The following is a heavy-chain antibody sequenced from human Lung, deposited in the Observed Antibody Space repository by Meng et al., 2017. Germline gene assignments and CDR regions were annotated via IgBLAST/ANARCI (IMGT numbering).Heavy chain of an antibody. J-gene: IGHJ4*03. V-gene: IGHV3-23*01. CDR3: TAGHGVYSGRSGV. CDR1: GFTFSSNA. CDR2: VTGGGDAT. D-gene: IGHD1-26*01. Sequence: GESLKISCAASGFTFSSNAMTWVRQAPGKGLEWVSYVTGGGDATYYADSVKGRFTISRDNSTDTLYLQMSSLRAEDTAVYYCTAGHGVYSGRSGVWGQGTLVTVSS.